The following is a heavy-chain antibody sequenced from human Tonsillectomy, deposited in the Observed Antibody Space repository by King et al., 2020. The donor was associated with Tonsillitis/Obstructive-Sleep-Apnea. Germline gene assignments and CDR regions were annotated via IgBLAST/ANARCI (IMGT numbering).Heavy chain of an antibody. Sequence: VQLVESGGGLVQPGGSLRLSCAASGFTFSGYSMNLVRQAPGKGLEWVSYISSSSTTVFYTASVRGRFTISRDNAKNSLYLQMNSLRDEDTAVYYCAREGDYDDDNLGHFDPWGQGTLVTVSS. CDR1: GFTFSGYS. V-gene: IGHV3-48*02. J-gene: IGHJ5*02. D-gene: IGHD4-17*01. CDR2: ISSSSTTV. CDR3: AREGDYDDDNLGHFDP.